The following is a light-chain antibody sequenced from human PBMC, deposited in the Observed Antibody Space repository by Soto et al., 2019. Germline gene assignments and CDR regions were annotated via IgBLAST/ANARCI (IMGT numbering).Light chain of an antibody. CDR1: QGISNY. J-gene: IGKJ5*01. Sequence: IQLTQSPSSLSASVWDRVTITCRASQGISNYVAWYQQKPGKAPKLLIYAASTLQSGVPSRFSGSGSGTDFTLTISSLQPEDFATYYCQQANSFPRGTFGQGTRLEIK. CDR2: AAS. CDR3: QQANSFPRGT. V-gene: IGKV1-9*01.